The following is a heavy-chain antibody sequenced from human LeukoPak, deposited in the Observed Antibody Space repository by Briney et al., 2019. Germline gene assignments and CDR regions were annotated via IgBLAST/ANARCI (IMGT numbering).Heavy chain of an antibody. CDR2: INHSGST. CDR3: ARGHLQPARVTSHFDY. V-gene: IGHV4-34*01. D-gene: IGHD4-11*01. CDR1: GGSFSGYY. Sequence: PSETLSLTCAVYGGSFSGYYWSWIRRPPGKGLEWIGEINHSGSTNYNPSLKSRVTISVDTSKNQFSLKLSSVTAADTAVYYCARGHLQPARVTSHFDYWGQGTLVTVSS. J-gene: IGHJ4*02.